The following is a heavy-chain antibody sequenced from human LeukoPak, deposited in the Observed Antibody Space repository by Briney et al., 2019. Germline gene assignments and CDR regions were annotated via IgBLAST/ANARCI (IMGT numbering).Heavy chain of an antibody. V-gene: IGHV4-59*12. CDR2: IHYSGST. Sequence: SETLSLTCIVSGGSITSYYWSWIRQPPGKGLEWIGSIHYSGSTNYKPSLKSRVTTSVNTSKNQFSLNLSSVTAADTAMYYCAREVSGSFVGNWGQGALVTVSS. J-gene: IGHJ4*02. CDR3: AREVSGSFVGN. D-gene: IGHD1-26*01. CDR1: GGSITSYY.